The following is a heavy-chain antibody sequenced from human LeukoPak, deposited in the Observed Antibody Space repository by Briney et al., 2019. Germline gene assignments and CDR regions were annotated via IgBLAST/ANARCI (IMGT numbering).Heavy chain of an antibody. CDR1: GFTFSSYS. V-gene: IGHV3-21*01. Sequence: GGSLRLSCEASGFTFSSYSMNWVRQAPGKGLEGVSSISSSSSYIHYADSVKGRFTISRDNAKNSLYVQMNSLRAEDTALYYCARGVELTGYSDYWGRGTLVTVSS. CDR3: ARGVELTGYSDY. D-gene: IGHD3-9*01. CDR2: ISSSSSYI. J-gene: IGHJ4*02.